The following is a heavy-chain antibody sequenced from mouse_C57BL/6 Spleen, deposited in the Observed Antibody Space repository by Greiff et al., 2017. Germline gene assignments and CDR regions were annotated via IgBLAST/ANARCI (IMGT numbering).Heavy chain of an antibody. CDR2: INPNNGGT. CDR1: GYTFTDYN. J-gene: IGHJ1*03. D-gene: IGHD1-1*01. CDR3: AVCSSYVGVYWYFDV. V-gene: IGHV1-22*01. Sequence: EVQLQQSGPELVKPGASVKMSCKASGYTFTDYNMHWVKQSHGKSLEWIGYINPNNGGTSYNQKFKGKATLTVNKSSSTAYMELRSLTSEDSAVYYCAVCSSYVGVYWYFDVWGTGTTVTVSS.